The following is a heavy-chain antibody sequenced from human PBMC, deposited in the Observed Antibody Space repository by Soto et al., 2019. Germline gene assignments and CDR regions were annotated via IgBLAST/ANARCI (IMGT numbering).Heavy chain of an antibody. D-gene: IGHD1-1*01. CDR2: IYYSGST. V-gene: IGHV4-39*01. J-gene: IGHJ4*02. CDR1: GGSISSSSYY. CDR3: ARWRRVSNVKRGGGDFDY. Sequence: SETLSLTCTVSGGSISSSSYYWGWIRQPPGKGLEWIGSIYYSGSTYYNPSLKSRVTISVDTSKNQFSLKLSSVTAADTAVYYCARWRRVSNVKRGGGDFDYWGQGTLVTVSS.